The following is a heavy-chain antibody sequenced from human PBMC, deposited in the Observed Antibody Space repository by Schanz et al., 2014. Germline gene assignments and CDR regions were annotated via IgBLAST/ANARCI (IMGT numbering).Heavy chain of an antibody. V-gene: IGHV3-48*01. CDR2: ISSSSSTI. J-gene: IGHJ4*02. CDR3: ARDRRNADLDY. D-gene: IGHD1-1*01. Sequence: EVHLLDSGGGLVQPGGSLRLSCAASGFSFSRYSMNWVRQAPGKGLEWISYISSSSSTIYHADSVKGRFTISRDNSKNTVYIQMNSLRAEDTAVYYCARDRRNADLDYWGQGTLVTVSS. CDR1: GFSFSRYS.